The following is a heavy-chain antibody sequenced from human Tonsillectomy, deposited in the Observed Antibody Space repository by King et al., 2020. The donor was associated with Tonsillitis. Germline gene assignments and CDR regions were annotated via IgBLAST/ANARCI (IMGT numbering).Heavy chain of an antibody. J-gene: IGHJ5*02. D-gene: IGHD2-15*01. CDR3: ASRGREYCTGGTCYARNWFDP. CDR1: GGTFSTYA. V-gene: IGHV1-69*06. CDR2: FIPMFGAA. Sequence: QLVQSGAEVKKPGSSVKVSCKASGGTFSTYAISWVRQAPGQGPEWMGGFIPMFGAANFAQKFQGRVTITADKSTSTAYMELSSLRYEDTAVYYCASRGREYCTGGTCYARNWFDPWGQGTLVTVSS.